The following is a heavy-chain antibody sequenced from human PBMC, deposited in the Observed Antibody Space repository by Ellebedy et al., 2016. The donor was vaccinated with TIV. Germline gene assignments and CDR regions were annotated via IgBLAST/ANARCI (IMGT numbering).Heavy chain of an antibody. CDR3: AREGAYGDYAPGQYCMDV. CDR2: MRPDGGEK. Sequence: GESLKLSCAVSGFSFSSYWMRSVRQPQGPGLERVANMRPDGGEKHYVDSVKGRLTISRDNSKNSLYLQMNSLRVEDTAVYYCAREGAYGDYAPGQYCMDVWGQGTTVTVS. J-gene: IGHJ6*02. CDR1: GFSFSSYW. D-gene: IGHD4-17*01. V-gene: IGHV3-7*03.